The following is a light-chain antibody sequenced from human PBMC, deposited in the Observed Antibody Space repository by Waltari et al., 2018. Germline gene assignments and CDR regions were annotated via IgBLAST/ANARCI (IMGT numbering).Light chain of an antibody. CDR1: QSIGTS. J-gene: IGKJ1*01. CDR2: DAS. Sequence: EIVLTQSPVTLSLSPGDRATLSCRASQSIGTSLAWYQQRPGQPPRLLIFDASKRAPGIPARFSGSGSETDFTRTITNLEPEDFAVYYCQQRSTWWTFGQGTKVEIK. V-gene: IGKV3-11*01. CDR3: QQRSTWWT.